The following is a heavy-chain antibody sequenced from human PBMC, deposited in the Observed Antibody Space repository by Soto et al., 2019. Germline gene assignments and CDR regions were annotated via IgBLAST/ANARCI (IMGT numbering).Heavy chain of an antibody. CDR3: TRVRLLWFGELSPGPNQDY. CDR1: GFTFVDYA. Sequence: GGSLRLSCTASGFTFVDYAMSWVRQAPGKGLEWVGFIRSKAYGGTTEYAASVKGRFTISRDDSKSIAYLQMNSLKTEDTAVYYCTRVRLLWFGELSPGPNQDYWGQGTLVTVSS. V-gene: IGHV3-49*04. D-gene: IGHD3-10*01. CDR2: IRSKAYGGTT. J-gene: IGHJ4*02.